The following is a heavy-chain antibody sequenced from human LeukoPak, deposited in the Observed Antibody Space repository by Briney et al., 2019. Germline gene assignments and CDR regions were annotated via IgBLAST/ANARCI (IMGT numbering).Heavy chain of an antibody. J-gene: IGHJ4*02. CDR2: IKEDGSEK. CDR1: GFTFNTYW. CDR3: ARDRGWLTSDY. V-gene: IGHV3-7*03. D-gene: IGHD6-19*01. Sequence: SGGSLRPSCAASGFTFNTYWMGWVRQAPGKGLEWLGNIKEDGSEKYYLDSMKGRLTISRDNAKNSLSLQMNSLRVEDTAVYYCARDRGWLTSDYWGQGTLVTVSS.